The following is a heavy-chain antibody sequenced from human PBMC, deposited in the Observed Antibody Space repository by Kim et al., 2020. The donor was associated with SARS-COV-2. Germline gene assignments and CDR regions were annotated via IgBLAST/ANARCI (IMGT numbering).Heavy chain of an antibody. CDR3: ARAYDILTGYRDAFDI. CDR1: GFTVSSNY. Sequence: GGSLRLSCAASGFTVSSNYMSWVRQAPGKGLEWVSVIYSGGSTYYADSVRGRFTISRDNSKNTLYLQMNSLRAEDTAVYYCARAYDILTGYRDAFDIWG. D-gene: IGHD3-9*01. J-gene: IGHJ3*02. V-gene: IGHV3-66*01. CDR2: IYSGGST.